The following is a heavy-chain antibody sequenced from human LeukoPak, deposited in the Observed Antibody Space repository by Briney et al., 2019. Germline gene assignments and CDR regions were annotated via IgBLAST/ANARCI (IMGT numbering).Heavy chain of an antibody. CDR3: ARDQDNFWSGSSYYYGMDV. D-gene: IGHD3-3*01. V-gene: IGHV3-48*04. CDR2: ISSSGSTI. J-gene: IGHJ6*02. Sequence: GGSLRLSCAASGFTFSSYAMSWVRQAPGKGLEWVSYISSSGSTIYYADSVKGRFTISRDNAKNSLYLQMNSLRAEDTAVYYCARDQDNFWSGSSYYYGMDVWGQGTTVTVS. CDR1: GFTFSSYA.